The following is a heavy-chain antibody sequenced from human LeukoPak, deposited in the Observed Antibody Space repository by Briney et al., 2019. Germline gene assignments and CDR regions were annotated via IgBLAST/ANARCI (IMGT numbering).Heavy chain of an antibody. CDR2: ISGSGGST. CDR1: GFTFSSYA. CDR3: AKDIVLMDSGYFDY. V-gene: IGHV3-23*01. J-gene: IGHJ4*02. Sequence: PGGSLRLSCAASGFTFSSYAMSWVRQAPGRGLEWVSAISGSGGSTYYADSVKGRFTISRDNSKNTLYLQMNSLRAEDTAVYYCAKDIVLMDSGYFDYWGQGTLVTVSS. D-gene: IGHD2-8*01.